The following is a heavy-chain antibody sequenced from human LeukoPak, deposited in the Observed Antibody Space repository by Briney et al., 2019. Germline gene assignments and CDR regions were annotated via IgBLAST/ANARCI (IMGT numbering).Heavy chain of an antibody. D-gene: IGHD6-19*01. J-gene: IGHJ4*02. CDR1: GYTFSTYD. Sequence: ASVKVSCKTSGYTFSTYDINWVRQAPGQGLEWMGWMNPNSGNTGYAQKFQGRVTMTRNTSISTAYMELSSLTSEDTAVYYCARGRRPTSGWSGRVLWGQGTLVTVSS. CDR2: MNPNSGNT. CDR3: ARGRRPTSGWSGRVL. V-gene: IGHV1-8*01.